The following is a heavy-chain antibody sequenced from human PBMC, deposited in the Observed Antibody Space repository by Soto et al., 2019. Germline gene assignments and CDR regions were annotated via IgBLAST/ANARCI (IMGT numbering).Heavy chain of an antibody. D-gene: IGHD6-19*01. J-gene: IGHJ4*02. CDR2: IYYSGST. CDR3: ARSGSGSGWL. Sequence: QVQLQESGPGLVKPSETLSLTCTVSGGSVSSGRFYWSWIRQPPGKGLEWIGYIYYSGSTKYNSSRRSRVTISVDTSKNQFSLKLTSVTAADTAVYYCARSGSGSGWLGGQGTLVTVSS. V-gene: IGHV4-61*01. CDR1: GGSVSSGRFY.